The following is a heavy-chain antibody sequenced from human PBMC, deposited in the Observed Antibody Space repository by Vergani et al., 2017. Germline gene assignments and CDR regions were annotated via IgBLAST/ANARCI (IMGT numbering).Heavy chain of an antibody. CDR2: IKNTGDST. CDR1: GFTFSSHA. V-gene: IGHV3-23*01. Sequence: EVQLLQSEGAVVQPGGSLRLSCVASGFTFSSHAMSWVRQGHGQGLEWVSSIKNTGDSTHDADSVKGRFTISRDNSKNTLYLQLSSLRAEDTAVYYCARGTHSSPGNWGQGSLVTVSS. J-gene: IGHJ1*01. CDR3: ARGTHSSPGN. D-gene: IGHD3-22*01.